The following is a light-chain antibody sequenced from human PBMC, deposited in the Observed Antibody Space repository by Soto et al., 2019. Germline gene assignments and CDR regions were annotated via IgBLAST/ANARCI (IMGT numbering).Light chain of an antibody. Sequence: EIVVTRSPATLSVSPGERATLSCRASQSVSNNLVWYQQKPGQAPRLLIYGASTRATGIPARFSGSGSGTEFTLTISSLQSEDFAVYYCQQYNSWPPWSFGQGTRWIS. CDR3: QQYNSWPPWS. CDR1: QSVSNN. CDR2: GAS. J-gene: IGKJ1*01. V-gene: IGKV3-15*01.